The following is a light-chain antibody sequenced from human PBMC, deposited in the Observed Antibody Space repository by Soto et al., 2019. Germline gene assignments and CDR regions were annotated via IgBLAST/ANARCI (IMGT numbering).Light chain of an antibody. CDR2: GAS. CDR1: QSVSSSY. V-gene: IGKV3-20*01. CDR3: QQYGSSLFT. Sequence: EIVLTQSPGTLSLSPGERATLSCRASQSVSSSYLAWYQQKLGQAPRLLTYGASSRATGIPDRFSGSGSGTVFTLTISRLEPEAFAVYYCQQYGSSLFTFGPGTKVDI. J-gene: IGKJ3*01.